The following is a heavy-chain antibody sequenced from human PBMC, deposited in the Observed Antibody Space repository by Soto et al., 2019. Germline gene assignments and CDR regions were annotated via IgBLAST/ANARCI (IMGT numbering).Heavy chain of an antibody. D-gene: IGHD3-22*01. J-gene: IGHJ4*02. CDR3: TRPGGGYDSSGYYYVLYFDY. V-gene: IGHV3-49*04. CDR2: IRSKAYGGTT. Sequence: PGGSLRLSCTASGFTFGDYAMSWVRQAPGKGLEWVGFIRSKAYGGTTEYAASVKGRFTISRDDSKSIAYLQMNSLKTEDTAVYYCTRPGGGYDSSGYYYVLYFDYWGQGTLVTVSS. CDR1: GFTFGDYA.